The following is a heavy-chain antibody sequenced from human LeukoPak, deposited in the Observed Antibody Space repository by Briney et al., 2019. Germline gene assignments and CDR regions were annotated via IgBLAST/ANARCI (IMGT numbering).Heavy chain of an antibody. J-gene: IGHJ4*02. CDR2: ISGSGGST. Sequence: GGSLRLSCAASGFTFSSYAMSWVRQAPGKGLEWVSAISGSGGSTYYADSVKGRFTISRDNSKNTLHLQMNSLRAEDTAVYYCAKDLGSSSLGDWGQGTLVTVSS. CDR1: GFTFSSYA. D-gene: IGHD6-6*01. CDR3: AKDLGSSSLGD. V-gene: IGHV3-23*01.